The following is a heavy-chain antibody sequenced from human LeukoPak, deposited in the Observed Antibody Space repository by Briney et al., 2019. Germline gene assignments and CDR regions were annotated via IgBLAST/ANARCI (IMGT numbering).Heavy chain of an antibody. V-gene: IGHV1-69*13. D-gene: IGHD3-22*01. Sequence: SVTVSCTASGGALSSYAITWVRQAPGQGLEWMGGIIPIFGTTNYAQKFQGRVTITADESTSTAYMELSSLRSEDTAVYYCAKYYDSRGYYWAFDIWGQGTMVTVSS. CDR3: AKYYDSRGYYWAFDI. CDR2: IIPIFGTT. CDR1: GGALSSYA. J-gene: IGHJ3*02.